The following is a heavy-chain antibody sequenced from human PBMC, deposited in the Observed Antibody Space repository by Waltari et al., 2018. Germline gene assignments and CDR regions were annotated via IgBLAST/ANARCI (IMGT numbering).Heavy chain of an antibody. J-gene: IGHJ4*02. D-gene: IGHD3-3*01. Sequence: QAQLQELGPGQVKPSETLSFRCAVSGDSISTSTFYWGWFRQPPGKGLEWVGIVYYNGYKFYNPSLKSRLTLSMDTSNNHFSLSLTSVTAADTAIYYCVRQRSADFWSGYFDLWGQGTLVTVSS. V-gene: IGHV4-39*01. CDR3: VRQRSADFWSGYFDL. CDR1: GDSISTSTFY. CDR2: VYYNGYK.